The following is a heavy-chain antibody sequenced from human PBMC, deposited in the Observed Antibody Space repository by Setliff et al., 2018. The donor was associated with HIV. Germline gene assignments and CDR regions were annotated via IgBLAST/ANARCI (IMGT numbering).Heavy chain of an antibody. V-gene: IGHV4-39*01. CDR3: VRMEATRTPRGLDY. CDR1: GGFVSRSSYY. J-gene: IGHJ4*02. CDR2: IYYNGYT. D-gene: IGHD6-6*01. Sequence: SETLSRTCTVSGGFVSRSSYYWGWIRQPRGKRLEWFGTIYYNGYTQYNPSFKSRVITSVDTSKNQFSLRLISVTAADTAVYYGVRMEATRTPRGLDYWGPGTLVTVSS.